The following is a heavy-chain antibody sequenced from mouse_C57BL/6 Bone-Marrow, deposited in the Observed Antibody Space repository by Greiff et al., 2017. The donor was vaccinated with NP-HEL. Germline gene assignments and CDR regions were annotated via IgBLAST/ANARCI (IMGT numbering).Heavy chain of an antibody. CDR2: ISSGGDYI. V-gene: IGHV5-9-1*02. D-gene: IGHD2-5*01. Sequence: EVMLVESGEGLVKPGGSLKLSCAASGFTFSSYAMSWVRQTPEKRLEWVAYISSGGDYIYYADTVKGRFPISRDNARNTLYLQMSSLKSEDTAMYYCTRDYSNFHWYFDVWGTGTTVTVSS. J-gene: IGHJ1*03. CDR3: TRDYSNFHWYFDV. CDR1: GFTFSSYA.